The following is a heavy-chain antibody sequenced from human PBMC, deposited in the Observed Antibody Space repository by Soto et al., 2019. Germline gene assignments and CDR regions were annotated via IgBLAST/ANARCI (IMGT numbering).Heavy chain of an antibody. CDR2: FVVAAIKT. Sequence: SVKVSCKASGFTFTNSAAQWVRQARGQRLEWIGWFVVAAIKTIYAQKFQGRVTMTGDISTDTAYMELSGLRSEDTAVYYCATLADYFGSGSFPSYFDYWGQGTLVTVS. CDR1: GFTFTNSA. D-gene: IGHD3-10*01. V-gene: IGHV1-58*01. CDR3: ATLADYFGSGSFPSYFDY. J-gene: IGHJ4*02.